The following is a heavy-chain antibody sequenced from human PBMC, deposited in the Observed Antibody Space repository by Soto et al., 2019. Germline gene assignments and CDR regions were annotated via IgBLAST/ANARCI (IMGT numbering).Heavy chain of an antibody. CDR2: IIPIFGTA. J-gene: IGHJ6*02. CDR1: GGTFSSYA. V-gene: IGHV1-69*13. Sequence: SVKVSCKASGGTFSSYAISWVRQAPGQGLEWMGGIIPIFGTANYAQKFQGRVTITADESTSTAYMELSSLRSEDTAVYYCAGRDYITGTAYYYGMDVWGQGTTVTVSS. D-gene: IGHD1-7*01. CDR3: AGRDYITGTAYYYGMDV.